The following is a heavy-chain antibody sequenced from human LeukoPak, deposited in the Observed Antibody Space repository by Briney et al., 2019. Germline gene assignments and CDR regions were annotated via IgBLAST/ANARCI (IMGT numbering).Heavy chain of an antibody. Sequence: ASETLSLTCTVSLSSISNSNYYWGWIRQPPGKGLEWIGSVYYSGTTSYYNTSLKSRVTISLDTSKNQFSLRLTSVTAADTAVYYCATAFSGTYYFFDYWGQGTLVTVSS. CDR1: LSSISNSNYY. CDR3: ATAFSGTYYFFDY. J-gene: IGHJ4*02. V-gene: IGHV4-39*01. D-gene: IGHD1-26*01. CDR2: VYYSGTTS.